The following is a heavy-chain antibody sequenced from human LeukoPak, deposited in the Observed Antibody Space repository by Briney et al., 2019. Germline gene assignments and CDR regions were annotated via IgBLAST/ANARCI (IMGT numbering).Heavy chain of an antibody. CDR3: AKRGYCRGGTCFSHDAFDI. Sequence: PGGSLRLSWAASGFTLSSDWMSWVRQAPGRGREWVANIKQDGSEKYYVDSVKGRFTISRDNSKNTLYLQMNSLRAEDTAVYYCAKRGYCRGGTCFSHDAFDIWGQGTMVTVSS. CDR2: IKQDGSEK. D-gene: IGHD2-15*01. J-gene: IGHJ3*02. V-gene: IGHV3-7*01. CDR1: GFTLSSDW.